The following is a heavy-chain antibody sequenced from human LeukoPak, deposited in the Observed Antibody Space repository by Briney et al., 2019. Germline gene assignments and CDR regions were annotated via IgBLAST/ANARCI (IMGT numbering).Heavy chain of an antibody. J-gene: IGHJ4*01. Sequence: GGSLRLSCAASGFTFSNYAMSWVRQAPGKGLEWVSAISANGGGTYYADSVKGRFTISRDNSKNTLYLQMNSLRAEDTAVYYFAKGSSPFDFWGQGTLVTVSS. CDR3: AKGSSPFDF. CDR1: GFTFSNYA. V-gene: IGHV3-23*01. D-gene: IGHD6-13*01. CDR2: ISANGGGT.